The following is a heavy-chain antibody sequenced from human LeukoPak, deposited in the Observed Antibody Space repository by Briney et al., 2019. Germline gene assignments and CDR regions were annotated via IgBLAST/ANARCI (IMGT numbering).Heavy chain of an antibody. CDR2: ISTYNANT. CDR1: GYTFFNYA. Sequence: ASVKVSCKASGYTFFNYAISWVRQAPGQGLEWMGWISTYNANTNYAQKLQGRVTVTTDTSTSTAYMELRSLRSEDTAVYYCARWGTGDGYFFTYYFDYWGQGTLVTVSS. D-gene: IGHD5-24*01. CDR3: ARWGTGDGYFFTYYFDY. V-gene: IGHV1-18*01. J-gene: IGHJ4*02.